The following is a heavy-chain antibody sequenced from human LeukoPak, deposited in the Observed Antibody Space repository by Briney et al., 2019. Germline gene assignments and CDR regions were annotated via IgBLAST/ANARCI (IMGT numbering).Heavy chain of an antibody. Sequence: PSETLSLTCTVSGGSISSYYWSWIRQPPRKGQEWIGYIYYSGSTNYNPSLKSRVTISVDTSKNQFSLKLSSVTAADTAVYYCASCERGYSYGYDYYYYMDVWGKGTTVTVSS. CDR1: GGSISSYY. D-gene: IGHD5-18*01. CDR2: IYYSGST. J-gene: IGHJ6*03. CDR3: ASCERGYSYGYDYYYYMDV. V-gene: IGHV4-59*01.